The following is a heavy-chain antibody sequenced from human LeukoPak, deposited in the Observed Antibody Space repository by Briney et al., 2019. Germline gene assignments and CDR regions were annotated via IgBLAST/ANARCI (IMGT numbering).Heavy chain of an antibody. J-gene: IGHJ5*02. Sequence: GGSLRLSCATSGFSYSDAWMNWVRQAPGKGLEWVGRIRRNSDGGTIDYAAPVKGRFALSRDDSKNTLYLHMSSLQTEDTAVYYCATDFYDTTWGQGTLVTVSS. CDR1: GFSYSDAW. D-gene: IGHD3-22*01. CDR3: ATDFYDTT. V-gene: IGHV3-15*07. CDR2: IRRNSDGGTI.